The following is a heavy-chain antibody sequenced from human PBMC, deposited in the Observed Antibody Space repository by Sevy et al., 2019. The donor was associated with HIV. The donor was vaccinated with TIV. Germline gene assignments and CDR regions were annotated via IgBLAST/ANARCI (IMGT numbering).Heavy chain of an antibody. CDR2: INYNGHV. J-gene: IGHJ4*02. D-gene: IGHD1-26*01. CDR1: GGSITSLY. V-gene: IGHV4-59*08. CDR3: AGENAWGRGYS. Sequence: SETLSLTCTVSGGSITSLYWNWIRQPPGKGLEWIANINYNGHVNYNPSLKSRVTLSLDTSKNQFSLRLSSVTAADTAMYYCAGENAWGRGYSWGQGTLVTVSS.